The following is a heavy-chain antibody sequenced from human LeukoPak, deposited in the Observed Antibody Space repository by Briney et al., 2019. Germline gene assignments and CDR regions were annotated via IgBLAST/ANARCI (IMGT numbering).Heavy chain of an antibody. J-gene: IGHJ4*02. Sequence: QPGGSQRLSCAASGFTFSSYAMSWVRQAPGKGLEWVSAISGSGGSTYYADSVKSRFTISRDNSKNTLYLQMNSLRAEDTAVYYCAKAGYGSGSQALDYWGQGTLVTVSS. CDR2: ISGSGGST. D-gene: IGHD3-10*01. CDR3: AKAGYGSGSQALDY. V-gene: IGHV3-23*01. CDR1: GFTFSSYA.